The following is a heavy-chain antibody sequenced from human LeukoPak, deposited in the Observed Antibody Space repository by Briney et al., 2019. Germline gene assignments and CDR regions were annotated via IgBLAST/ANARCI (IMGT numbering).Heavy chain of an antibody. CDR1: GYSFTSYW. CDR3: ASFSGSGVEDYYYYGMDV. D-gene: IGHD3-10*01. J-gene: IGHJ6*02. CDR2: IYPGDSDT. V-gene: IGHV5-51*01. Sequence: GESLKISCKGSGYSFTSYWIGWVRQMPGKGLEWMGIIYPGDSDTRYSPSFQGQVTISAGKSISTAYLQWSSLKASDTAMYYCASFSGSGVEDYYYYGMDVWGQGTTVTVSS.